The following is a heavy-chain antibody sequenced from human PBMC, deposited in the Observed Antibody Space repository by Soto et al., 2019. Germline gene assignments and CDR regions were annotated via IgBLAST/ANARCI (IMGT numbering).Heavy chain of an antibody. V-gene: IGHV3-7*01. Sequence: EVQLVESGGGLVQPGGSLRLSCAASGFTFSSYWMSWVRQAPGKGLEWVANIKQDGSEKYYVDSVKGRFTISRDNAKNSLYLQRNSLRAEDTAVYYCARVSDPGGGDCYSDAFDIWGQGTMVTVSS. CDR2: IKQDGSEK. D-gene: IGHD2-21*02. J-gene: IGHJ3*02. CDR1: GFTFSSYW. CDR3: ARVSDPGGGDCYSDAFDI.